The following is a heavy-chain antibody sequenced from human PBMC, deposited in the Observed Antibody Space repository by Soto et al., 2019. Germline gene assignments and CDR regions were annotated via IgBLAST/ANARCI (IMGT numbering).Heavy chain of an antibody. J-gene: IGHJ6*03. V-gene: IGHV4-59*08. D-gene: IGHD3-10*01. CDR1: GGSISGLF. Sequence: QVQLQESGPGLVKPSETLSLTCTVSGGSISGLFWSWIRQPPGKGLEWIGYIYYNGATNYNPSLKSRVTISVDSSKNQSSLKLRSVTAADTAVYFCARYGFYSLDVWGKGTTVTVSS. CDR3: ARYGFYSLDV. CDR2: IYYNGAT.